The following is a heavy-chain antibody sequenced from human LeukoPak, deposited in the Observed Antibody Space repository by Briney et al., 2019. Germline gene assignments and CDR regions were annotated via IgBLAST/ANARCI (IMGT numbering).Heavy chain of an antibody. J-gene: IGHJ4*02. D-gene: IGHD6-19*01. Sequence: PGGSLRLSCAASPGFNFSRFAMHWVRQAPGKGLEWVAVISYDGININYADSVKGRFSISRDNSKNTLYLQMNSLRAEDTAVYYCARDRFDSSGWWVKYWGQGTLVTVSS. CDR1: PGFNFSRFA. V-gene: IGHV3-30*14. CDR3: ARDRFDSSGWWVKY. CDR2: ISYDGINI.